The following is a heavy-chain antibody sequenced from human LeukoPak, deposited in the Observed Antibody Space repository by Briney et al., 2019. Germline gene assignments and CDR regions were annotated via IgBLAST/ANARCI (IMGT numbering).Heavy chain of an antibody. D-gene: IGHD2-15*01. V-gene: IGHV3-23*01. Sequence: GGSLRLSCAASGFTFSSYAMTWVRQAPGKGLEWVSSISVNGGTTYYADSVKGRFTISRDSSKNTLYLQMNSLRAEDTAVYYCARTAVVVVAATDDAFDIWGQGTMVTVSS. CDR2: ISVNGGTT. CDR1: GFTFSSYA. CDR3: ARTAVVVVAATDDAFDI. J-gene: IGHJ3*02.